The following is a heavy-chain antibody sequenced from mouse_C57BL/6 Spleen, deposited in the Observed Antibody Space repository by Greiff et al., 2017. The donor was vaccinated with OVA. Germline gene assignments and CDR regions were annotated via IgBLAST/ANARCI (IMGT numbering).Heavy chain of an antibody. J-gene: IGHJ4*01. CDR1: GFTFTDYY. V-gene: IGHV7-3*01. D-gene: IGHD2-1*01. CDR3: ARVGGNSDYYAMDY. Sequence: EVKLVESGGGLVQPGGSLSLSCAASGFTFTDYYMSWVRQPPGKALEWLGFIRNKANGYTTEYSASVKGRFTISRDNSQSILYLKMNARRAEDSATYYWARVGGNSDYYAMDYWGQGTSVTGSS. CDR2: IRNKANGYTT.